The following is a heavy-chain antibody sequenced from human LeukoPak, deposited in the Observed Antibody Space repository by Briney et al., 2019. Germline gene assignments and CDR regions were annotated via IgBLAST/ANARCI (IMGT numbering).Heavy chain of an antibody. J-gene: IGHJ5*02. V-gene: IGHV1-69*13. CDR1: GGTFSSYA. CDR3: ARTDIVVVPAAIRVNWFDP. D-gene: IGHD2-2*01. Sequence: SVKVSCKASGGTFSSYAISWVRQAPGQGLEWMRGIIPIFGTANYAQKFQGRVTITADESTSTAYMELSSRRSEDTAVYYCARTDIVVVPAAIRVNWFDPWGQGTLVTVSS. CDR2: IIPIFGTA.